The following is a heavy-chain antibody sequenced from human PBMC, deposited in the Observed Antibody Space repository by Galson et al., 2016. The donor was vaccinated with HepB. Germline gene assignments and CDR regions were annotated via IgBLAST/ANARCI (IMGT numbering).Heavy chain of an antibody. CDR3: AKDAFSRPDI. Sequence: SLRLSCAASGFTLGSFWMTWVRQAPGKGLEWVANINQDGSDTRYVDSVKGRFTISRDNARNSLYLQMNSLRVEDTAVYYCAKDAFSRPDIWGQGTMVTVSS. J-gene: IGHJ3*02. D-gene: IGHD3-3*02. CDR2: INQDGSDT. CDR1: GFTLGSFW. V-gene: IGHV3-7*03.